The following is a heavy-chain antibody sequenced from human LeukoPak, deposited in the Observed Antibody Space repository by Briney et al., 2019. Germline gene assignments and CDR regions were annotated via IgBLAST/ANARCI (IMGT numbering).Heavy chain of an antibody. CDR1: GGSISSYY. Sequence: PSETLSLTCTGSGGSISSYYWRWIRQPPGKALEWIVYIYYSGSTNYNPSLKSRVTISVDTSKNQFSLKLSSVTAADTAVYYCARGSDDYYYYYGMDVWGQGTAVTVSS. CDR2: IYYSGST. J-gene: IGHJ6*02. V-gene: IGHV4-59*01. CDR3: ARGSDDYYYYYGMDV. D-gene: IGHD3-10*01.